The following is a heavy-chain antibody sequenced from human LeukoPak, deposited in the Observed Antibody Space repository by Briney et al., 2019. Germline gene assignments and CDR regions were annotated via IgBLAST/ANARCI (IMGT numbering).Heavy chain of an antibody. V-gene: IGHV1-18*01. J-gene: IGHJ5*02. CDR2: ISVYNGNT. CDR3: ARDPEFTTQPNWFDP. CDR1: GYTFTSYG. Sequence: ASVKVSCKASGYTFTSYGISWVRQAPGQGLEWMGWISVYNGNTNYAQKLQGRVTMTTDTSTSTAYMELRSLRSGDTAVYYCARDPEFTTQPNWFDPWGQGTLVTVSS. D-gene: IGHD3-10*01.